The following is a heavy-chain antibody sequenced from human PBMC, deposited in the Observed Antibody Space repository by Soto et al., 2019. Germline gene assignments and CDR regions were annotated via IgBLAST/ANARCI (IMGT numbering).Heavy chain of an antibody. Sequence: GGSLRLSCAASGFTFSNYGMHWVRQAPGKGLEWVAIISYDGSTIYYADSVKGRFTISRDNSKNTLYLQLNTLRTEDTAVYYCAKPSQPYSAPYYFDYWGQGTLVTVSS. CDR1: GFTFSNYG. CDR2: ISYDGSTI. D-gene: IGHD4-4*01. V-gene: IGHV3-30*18. CDR3: AKPSQPYSAPYYFDY. J-gene: IGHJ4*02.